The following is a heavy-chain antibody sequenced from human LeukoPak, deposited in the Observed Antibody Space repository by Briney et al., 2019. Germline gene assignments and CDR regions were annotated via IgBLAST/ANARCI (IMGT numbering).Heavy chain of an antibody. CDR3: AREDFRSHFDY. D-gene: IGHD3/OR15-3a*01. CDR1: GFTFSNYN. J-gene: IGHJ4*02. CDR2: ITSGSTTI. V-gene: IGHV3-48*01. Sequence: HPGGSLRLSCAASGFTFSNYNMNWVRQAPGKGLEWVSYITSGSTTIYYADSVKGRFTISRDDSKNSLYLQMNSLRAEDTAVYYCAREDFRSHFDYWGQGTLVTVSS.